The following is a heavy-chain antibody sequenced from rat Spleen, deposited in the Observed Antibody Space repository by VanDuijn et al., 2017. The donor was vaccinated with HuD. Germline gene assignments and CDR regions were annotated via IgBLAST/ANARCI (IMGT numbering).Heavy chain of an antibody. D-gene: IGHD1-5*01. Sequence: EVQLVESDGGLVQPGRSLKLSCAASGFTFSDFYMAWVRQSPTKGLEWVASIRSGGGNSYYRDSVKGRFTISRDDAKSTLYLQMDSLRSEDTATYYCARTEIQLDYFDYWGQGVMVTVSS. J-gene: IGHJ2*01. CDR2: IRSGGGNS. CDR1: GFTFSDFY. V-gene: IGHV5-25*01. CDR3: ARTEIQLDYFDY.